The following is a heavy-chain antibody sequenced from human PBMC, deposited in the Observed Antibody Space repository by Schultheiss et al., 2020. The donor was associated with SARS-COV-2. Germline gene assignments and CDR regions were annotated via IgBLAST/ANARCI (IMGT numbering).Heavy chain of an antibody. CDR2: IYTSGST. Sequence: SQTLSFTCTVSGGSISSYYWSWIRQPAGKGLEWIGRIYTSGSTNYNPSLKSRVTMSVDTSKNQFSLKLSSVTAADTAVYYCARNPTRITLDVWGKGTTVTVSS. CDR1: GGSISSYY. J-gene: IGHJ6*04. V-gene: IGHV4-4*07. D-gene: IGHD5-12*01. CDR3: ARNPTRITLDV.